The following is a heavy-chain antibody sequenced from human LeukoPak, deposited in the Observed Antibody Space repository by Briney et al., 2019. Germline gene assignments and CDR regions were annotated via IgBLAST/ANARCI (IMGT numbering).Heavy chain of an antibody. CDR2: ITSSGSYI. CDR3: ARDPYSGNYGAYYYYYMDV. D-gene: IGHD1-26*01. CDR1: GFTFSSYN. Sequence: SGGSLRLSCAASGFTFSSYNMNWVRQAPGKGLEWVSSITSSGSYIYYADSVKGRFTISRDNAKNSLYLQMDSLRVEDTAEYYCARDPYSGNYGAYYYYYMDVWGKGTTVTVSS. V-gene: IGHV3-21*06. J-gene: IGHJ6*03.